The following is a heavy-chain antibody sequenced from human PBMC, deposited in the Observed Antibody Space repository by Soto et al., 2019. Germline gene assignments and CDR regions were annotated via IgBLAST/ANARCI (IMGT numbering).Heavy chain of an antibody. CDR1: GFTFRSSD. J-gene: IGHJ5*02. D-gene: IGHD6-19*01. V-gene: IGHV1-58*01. CDR2: IVLGNGNT. CDR3: AARVGGFGWYWLDL. Sequence: SVKVSCNASGFTFRSSDVQWARQVRGHPPEWMGWIVLGNGNTNYAENFQDRVTITRDMSTSTAYMEVRSLGYEDTAVYFCAARVGGFGWYWLDLWGQGIMVTVSS.